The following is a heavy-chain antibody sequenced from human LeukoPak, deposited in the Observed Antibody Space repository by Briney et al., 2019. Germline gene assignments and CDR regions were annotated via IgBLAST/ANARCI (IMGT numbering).Heavy chain of an antibody. J-gene: IGHJ6*03. CDR1: GGSFSGYY. CDR3: ARDIRYIFGYDYYYYYMDV. Sequence: PSETLSLTCAVYGGSFSGYYWTWVRQPPGKGLEWIGEINHSGSTGYNPSLKSRVTISVDTSKNQVSLKLGSVTAADTAVYYCARDIRYIFGYDYYYYYMDVWGKGTTVTVSS. D-gene: IGHD5-18*01. V-gene: IGHV4-34*01. CDR2: INHSGST.